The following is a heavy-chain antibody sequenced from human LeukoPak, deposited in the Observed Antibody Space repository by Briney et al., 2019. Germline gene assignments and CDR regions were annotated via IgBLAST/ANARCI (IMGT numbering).Heavy chain of an antibody. CDR2: INHSGST. D-gene: IGHD5-18*01. CDR1: GGSFSGYY. CDR3: ARGRGGYSYGLLFDY. Sequence: SETLSLTCAVYGGSFSGYYWSWIRQPPGKGLEWIGEINHSGSTNYNPSLKSRVTISVDTSKNQFSLKLSSVTAADTAVYYCARGRGGYSYGLLFDYWGQGTLVTVSP. J-gene: IGHJ4*02. V-gene: IGHV4-34*01.